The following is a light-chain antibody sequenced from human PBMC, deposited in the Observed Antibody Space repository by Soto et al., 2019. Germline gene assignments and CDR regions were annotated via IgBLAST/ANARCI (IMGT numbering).Light chain of an antibody. CDR3: SSFAGFNNLYF. V-gene: IGLV2-8*01. Sequence: QSALTQPPSASGSPGQSVTISCTGTTSDVGGYNFVSWYQQHPGKAPKLIIYEVNKRPSGVPDRFSGSKSGNTASLTVSGLQAEDEADYYCSSFAGFNNLYFFGTGTKLTVL. J-gene: IGLJ1*01. CDR2: EVN. CDR1: TSDVGGYNF.